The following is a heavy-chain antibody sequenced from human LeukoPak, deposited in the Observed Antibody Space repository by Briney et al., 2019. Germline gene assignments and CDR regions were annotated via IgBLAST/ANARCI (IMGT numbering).Heavy chain of an antibody. J-gene: IGHJ4*02. CDR1: GFTFSSHW. CDR3: VGGAPLDY. V-gene: IGHV3-74*01. CDR2: IKSDGITA. Sequence: GGSLRLSCATSGFTFSSHWMHWVRQTPGGGLMWVSLIKSDGITAFYADSVKGRFTISRDDAKSTVSLQMDSLRAEDTAVYYCVGGAPLDYWGQGTLVTVSS.